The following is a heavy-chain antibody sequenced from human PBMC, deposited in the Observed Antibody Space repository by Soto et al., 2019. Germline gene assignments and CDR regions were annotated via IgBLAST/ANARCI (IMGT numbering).Heavy chain of an antibody. CDR1: GGSISRGGYY. D-gene: IGHD2-15*01. Sequence: QVQLQESGPGLVKPSQTLSLTCTVSGGSISRGGYYWSWIRQHPGKGLEWIGYIYYSGSTYYNPSLKSRVTISVDTSKNQFSLKLSSVTAADTAVYYCARDLLGRCSGGSCFLWGQGTLVTVSS. V-gene: IGHV4-31*03. CDR3: ARDLLGRCSGGSCFL. CDR2: IYYSGST. J-gene: IGHJ4*02.